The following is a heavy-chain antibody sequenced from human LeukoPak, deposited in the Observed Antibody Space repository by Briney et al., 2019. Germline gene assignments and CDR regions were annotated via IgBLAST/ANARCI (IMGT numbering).Heavy chain of an antibody. D-gene: IGHD2-21*02. V-gene: IGHV2-70*04. Sequence: SGPALVKPTQTLTLTCTFSGFSLSTSGMRVSWIRQPPGKALEWLARIDWDDDKFYSTSLKIRLTISKDTSKNQVVLTMTNMDPVDTATYYCARTPYCGGDCYVDYWGQGTLVTVSS. CDR3: ARTPYCGGDCYVDY. CDR2: IDWDDDK. J-gene: IGHJ4*02. CDR1: GFSLSTSGMR.